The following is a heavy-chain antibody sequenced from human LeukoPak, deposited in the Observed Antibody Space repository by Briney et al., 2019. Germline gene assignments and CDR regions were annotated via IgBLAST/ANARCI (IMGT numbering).Heavy chain of an antibody. D-gene: IGHD6-13*01. Sequence: GGSLRLSCAASVSEFIFSNYGMHWVRQAPGKGLEWVAVISYDGSNKYYADSVKGRFTISRDNAKNSLYLQMNSLRAEDTAVYYCARATDSSRPYYYYGMDVWGQGTTVTVSS. V-gene: IGHV3-30*03. CDR3: ARATDSSRPYYYYGMDV. CDR1: VSEFIFSNYG. CDR2: ISYDGSNK. J-gene: IGHJ6*02.